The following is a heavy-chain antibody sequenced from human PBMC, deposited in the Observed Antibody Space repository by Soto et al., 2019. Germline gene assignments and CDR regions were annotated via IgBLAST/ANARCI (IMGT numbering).Heavy chain of an antibody. J-gene: IGHJ5*02. CDR1: GFTFSAYN. Sequence: GRSLRLSCAASGFTFSAYNMNWVRQTPGEGLEWVSSSTSSSNSIYYAHSLKGGFTSSRDDAKNSLYLQMNSLRAEDTAVYYCAGLYADNGCFDPWGQGTLVTVSS. D-gene: IGHD4-17*01. CDR2: STSSSNSI. CDR3: AGLYADNGCFDP. V-gene: IGHV3-21*06.